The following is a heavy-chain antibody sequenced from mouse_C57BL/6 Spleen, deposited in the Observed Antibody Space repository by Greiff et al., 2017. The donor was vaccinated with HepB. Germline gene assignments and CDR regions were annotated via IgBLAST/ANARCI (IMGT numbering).Heavy chain of an antibody. CDR2: ISSGGDYI. Sequence: DVMLVESGEGLVKPGGSLKLSCAASGFTFSSYAMSWVRQTPEKRLEWVAYISSGGDYIYYADTVKGRFTISRDNARNTLYLQMSSLKSEDTAMYYCTRGGPITTVDFDYWGQGTTLTVSS. CDR3: TRGGPITTVDFDY. V-gene: IGHV5-9-1*02. CDR1: GFTFSSYA. J-gene: IGHJ2*01. D-gene: IGHD1-1*01.